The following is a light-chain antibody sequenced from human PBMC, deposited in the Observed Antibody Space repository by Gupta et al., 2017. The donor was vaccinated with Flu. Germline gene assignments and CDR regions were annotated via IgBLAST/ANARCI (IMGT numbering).Light chain of an antibody. CDR2: ASS. V-gene: IGKV3-20*01. CDR3: QQYDNSPYT. CDR1: QTVGSGS. Sequence: TVLTHSPGTLSLSPGERATLSCSASQTVGSGSLAWYQQRPGQAPRLLIYASSSRATGIPDRFSGSGSGTDFTLTISRLEPEDFAVYYCQQYDNSPYTFGQGTKLEIK. J-gene: IGKJ2*01.